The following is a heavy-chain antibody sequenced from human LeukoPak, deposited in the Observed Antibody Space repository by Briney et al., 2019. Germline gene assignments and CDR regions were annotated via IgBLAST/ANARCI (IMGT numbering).Heavy chain of an antibody. CDR3: AKGSSPSDAFDI. Sequence: PGGSLRLSCAASGFTFSSYAMGWVRQAPGKGLEWVSAISGSGGSTYYADSVKGRFTISRDNSKNTLYLQMNSLRAEDTAVYYCAKGSSPSDAFDIWGQGTMVTVSS. D-gene: IGHD1-26*01. CDR2: ISGSGGST. J-gene: IGHJ3*02. V-gene: IGHV3-23*01. CDR1: GFTFSSYA.